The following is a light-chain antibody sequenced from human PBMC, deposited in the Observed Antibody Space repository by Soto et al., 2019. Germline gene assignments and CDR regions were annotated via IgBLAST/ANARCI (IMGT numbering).Light chain of an antibody. CDR2: DSS. V-gene: IGKV3D-20*01. Sequence: EIVLTQSTATLSKSPGERATLSYGASQSVSSSYLAWYQQKPGLAPRLLIYDSSSMSTGIPDRFSGSVSLSDCTLTISRQEPYDFAVYYCQHYGSSRITFGQGTRLEIK. J-gene: IGKJ5*01. CDR3: QHYGSSRIT. CDR1: QSVSSSY.